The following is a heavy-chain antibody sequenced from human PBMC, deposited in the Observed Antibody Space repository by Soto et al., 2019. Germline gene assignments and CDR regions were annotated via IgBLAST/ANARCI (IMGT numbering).Heavy chain of an antibody. CDR1: GYTFINYG. CDR3: ARGDSPVQFHY. CDR2: INGYNGNT. D-gene: IGHD4-4*01. J-gene: IGHJ4*02. V-gene: IGHV1-18*01. Sequence: QVQLVQSGAEMRKPGASVKVSCKTSGYTFINYGISWVRQAPGQGLAWMGWINGYNGNTNYAQNFQGRVAMTTDTPTGTVDMELRNLTPDATAVYCLARGDSPVQFHYWAQGTLVTVSA.